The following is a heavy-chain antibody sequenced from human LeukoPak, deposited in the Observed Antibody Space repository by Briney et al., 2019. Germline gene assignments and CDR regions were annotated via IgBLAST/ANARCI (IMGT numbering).Heavy chain of an antibody. CDR1: GVSISSSDYH. J-gene: IGHJ3*02. CDR3: ARHRTAINRYGPYDAFDI. Sequence: SETLSLTCTVSGVSISSSDYHWGWIRQPPGKGLEWIGSIYYSGRTYYNPPLKSRVTISEDTSKNQFSLKLSSVTAADTAVYYCARHRTAINRYGPYDAFDIWGPGTMVTVSS. CDR2: IYYSGRT. V-gene: IGHV4-39*01. D-gene: IGHD5-18*01.